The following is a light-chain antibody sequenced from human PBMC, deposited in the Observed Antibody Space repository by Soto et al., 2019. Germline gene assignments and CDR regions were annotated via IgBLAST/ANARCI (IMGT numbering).Light chain of an antibody. V-gene: IGKV1-33*01. J-gene: IGKJ4*01. CDR1: QAIRNY. CDR2: DAS. CDR3: QQYDDLPLT. Sequence: DIQMTQSPSSLSASVGDRVTITCQASQAIRNYLNWYQQKPGKAPKLLIYDASNLETGVPSRFSGSGSETEFTFTISSLQPEDIATYYCQQYDDLPLTFGGGTKVEVK.